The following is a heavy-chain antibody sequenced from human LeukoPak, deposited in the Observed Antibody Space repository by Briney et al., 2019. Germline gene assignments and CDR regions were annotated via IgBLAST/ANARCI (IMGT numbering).Heavy chain of an antibody. Sequence: GGSLRLSCEGQGFTFSDYILDWVRQAPGERLEWIGRIRRRSKGYTTEYAASVKGRFTVSRDDSKKSLYLQMNSLKIEDTAVYYCSRDGVPGDDGAFDIWGQGTMVTVSS. CDR2: IRRRSKGYTT. CDR3: SRDGVPGDDGAFDI. J-gene: IGHJ3*02. CDR1: GFTFSDYI. V-gene: IGHV3-72*01. D-gene: IGHD3-10*01.